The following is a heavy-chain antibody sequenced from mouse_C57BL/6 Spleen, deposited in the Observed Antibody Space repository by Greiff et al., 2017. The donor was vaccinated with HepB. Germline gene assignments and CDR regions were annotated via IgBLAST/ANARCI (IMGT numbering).Heavy chain of an antibody. CDR3: AKYTYTTVVANYFDY. CDR1: GYTFTSYD. Sequence: QVQLQQSGPELVKPGASVKLSCKASGYTFTSYDINWVKQRPGQGLEWIGWIYPRDGSTKYNEKFKGKATLTVDTSSSTAYMELHSLTSEDSAVYFCAKYTYTTVVANYFDYWGQGTTLTVSS. CDR2: IYPRDGST. V-gene: IGHV1-85*01. J-gene: IGHJ2*01. D-gene: IGHD1-1*01.